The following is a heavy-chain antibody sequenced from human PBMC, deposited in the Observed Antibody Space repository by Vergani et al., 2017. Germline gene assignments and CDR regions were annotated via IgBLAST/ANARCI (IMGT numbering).Heavy chain of an antibody. J-gene: IGHJ4*02. D-gene: IGHD2-21*02. Sequence: EVQLVESGGGLVKPGGSLRLSCAASGFTFSNAWMSWVRQAPGKGLEWVGRITSKTDGGTTDYAAPVKGRLTISRDDSKNTLYLQMNSRKTEDAAVDYGTTDPPRGVVVTAVDYWGQGTLVT. CDR1: GFTFSNAW. CDR3: TTDPPRGVVVTAVDY. V-gene: IGHV3-15*01. CDR2: ITSKTDGGTT.